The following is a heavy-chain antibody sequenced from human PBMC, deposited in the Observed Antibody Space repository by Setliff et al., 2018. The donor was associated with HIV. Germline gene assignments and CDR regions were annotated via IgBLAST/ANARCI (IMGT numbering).Heavy chain of an antibody. D-gene: IGHD3-3*01. V-gene: IGHV4-4*08. CDR1: DDPINSFY. CDR3: TREFFY. Sequence: SETLSLTCTVSDDPINSFYWSWIRQPPGKGLEWIGLIYTRGSVSYNPSLMSRVTISLDTSKNQLSLKLSSVTAADTAVYYCTREFFYWGQGILVTVSS. CDR2: IYTRGSV. J-gene: IGHJ4*02.